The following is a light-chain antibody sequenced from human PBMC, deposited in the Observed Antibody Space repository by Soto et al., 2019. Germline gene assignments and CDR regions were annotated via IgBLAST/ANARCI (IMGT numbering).Light chain of an antibody. J-gene: IGKJ1*01. Sequence: DIQMTQSPSSLSASVGDRVTITCRASQSISSYLNWYQQKPGKAPKLLIYAASSLQSGVPSRFSGSGSGTDFTLTISSLQPEDFATYYCQQSYRTRTWTFGQGTKVDIK. V-gene: IGKV1-39*01. CDR2: AAS. CDR3: QQSYRTRTWT. CDR1: QSISSY.